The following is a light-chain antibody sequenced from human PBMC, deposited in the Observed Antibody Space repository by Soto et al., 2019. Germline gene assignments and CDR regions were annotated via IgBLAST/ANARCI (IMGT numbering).Light chain of an antibody. CDR2: DVS. CDR1: SSDVGGYNY. J-gene: IGLJ2*01. V-gene: IGLV2-14*01. Sequence: QSVLTQPASVSGSPGQSITISCTGTSSDVGGYNYVSWYQQHPGKSPKLMLYDVSNRPSGVSNRFSGSKSDNTASLTISGLQAEDDADYYCNSYTSSSTLLFGVGTKLTVL. CDR3: NSYTSSSTLL.